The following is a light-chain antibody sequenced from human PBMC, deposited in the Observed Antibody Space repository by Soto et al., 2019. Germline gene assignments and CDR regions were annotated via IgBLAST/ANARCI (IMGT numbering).Light chain of an antibody. J-gene: IGLJ2*01. Sequence: QSVLTQPASVSGSPGQSITISCTGTSSDIGVYNYVSWYQQHPGKAPKLVICEVSNRPSGVSSRFSGSKSGNTASLTISGLQAEDEADYYCASYTSSSTSVIFGRGTKVTVL. CDR1: SSDIGVYNY. CDR2: EVS. V-gene: IGLV2-14*01. CDR3: ASYTSSSTSVI.